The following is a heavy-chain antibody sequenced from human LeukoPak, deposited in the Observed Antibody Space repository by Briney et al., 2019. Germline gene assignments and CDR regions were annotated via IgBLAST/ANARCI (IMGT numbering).Heavy chain of an antibody. V-gene: IGHV3-48*03. Sequence: GGSLRLSCAASGFTFSSYEMNWVRQAPGKGLEWVSYISSSGSTIYCADSVKGRFTISRDNAKNSLYLQMNSLRAEDTAVYYCARAGWVSFDPWGQGTLVTVSS. CDR3: ARAGWVSFDP. J-gene: IGHJ5*02. CDR1: GFTFSSYE. CDR2: ISSSGSTI. D-gene: IGHD6-19*01.